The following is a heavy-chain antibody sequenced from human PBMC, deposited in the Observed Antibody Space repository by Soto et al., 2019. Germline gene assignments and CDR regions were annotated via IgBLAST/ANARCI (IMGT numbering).Heavy chain of an antibody. D-gene: IGHD5-18*01. V-gene: IGHV3-53*01. J-gene: IGHJ2*01. CDR1: GFTVSTNY. CDR2: IYRDEST. CDR3: ARDWGGDTVPYWYFDL. Sequence: VHLVESGGGVIQPGGSLRLSCAASGFTVSTNYMNWVRQAPGKGLEWVSVIYRDESTAYADSVRGRFTISRDNSKNTLYLQMNSLRVEDTAFYYCARDWGGDTVPYWYFDLWGRGTLVTVSS.